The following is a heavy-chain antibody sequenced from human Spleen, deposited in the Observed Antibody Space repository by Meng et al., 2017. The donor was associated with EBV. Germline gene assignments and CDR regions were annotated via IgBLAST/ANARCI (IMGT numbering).Heavy chain of an antibody. CDR2: VDHSGTA. CDR1: SGFFSHCD. V-gene: IGHV4-34*02. J-gene: IGHJ5*02. CDR3: AIRVRYFDWSDNYFDP. D-gene: IGHD3-9*01. Sequence: PLQQCGAGRVHPSETLSLTCGVASGFFSHCDWSWLRQPPGKGLEWIGEVDHSGTAIYNPSLKSRVTMSVDTSENHVSLKLTSVTAADTAVYYCAIRVRYFDWSDNYFDPWGQGTLVTVSS.